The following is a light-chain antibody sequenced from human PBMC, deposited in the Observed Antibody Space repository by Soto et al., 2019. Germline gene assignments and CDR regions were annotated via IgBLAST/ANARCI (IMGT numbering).Light chain of an antibody. CDR3: QQYNNWPPFT. Sequence: EIVMTQSPATLSVSPGERATLSCRASQSVSSNLAWYQQKPGQAPRLLIYGASTRATGIPARFSGSGSGTECTLTMSSLQSEDFAVYYCQQYNNWPPFTFGPGTKVDIK. CDR1: QSVSSN. J-gene: IGKJ3*01. V-gene: IGKV3-15*01. CDR2: GAS.